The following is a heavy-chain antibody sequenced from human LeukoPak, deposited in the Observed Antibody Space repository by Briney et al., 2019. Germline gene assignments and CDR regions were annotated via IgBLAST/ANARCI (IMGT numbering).Heavy chain of an antibody. D-gene: IGHD3-22*01. CDR3: AKENHYYDSSGSLDY. CDR2: ISYDGSNK. Sequence: GGSLRLSCAASGFTFSSYGMHWVRQAPGKGREWGAVISYDGSNKYYADSVKGRFTISRDNSKNTLYLQMNSLRAEDTAVYYCAKENHYYDSSGSLDYWGQGTLVTVSS. CDR1: GFTFSSYG. J-gene: IGHJ4*02. V-gene: IGHV3-30*18.